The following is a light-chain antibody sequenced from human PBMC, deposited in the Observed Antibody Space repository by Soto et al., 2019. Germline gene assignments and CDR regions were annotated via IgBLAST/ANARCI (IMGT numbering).Light chain of an antibody. CDR3: QQTYNMPRT. CDR1: QSISRH. Sequence: DIQMTQSPSSLSESLGDRVTITCGASQSISRHLNWYQQKPGKAPRLLIYAASSLQSGVPSRFSGSGSGTDFILTITSLQPEDSATYYCQQTYNMPRTFGPGTKVD. V-gene: IGKV1-39*01. CDR2: AAS. J-gene: IGKJ3*01.